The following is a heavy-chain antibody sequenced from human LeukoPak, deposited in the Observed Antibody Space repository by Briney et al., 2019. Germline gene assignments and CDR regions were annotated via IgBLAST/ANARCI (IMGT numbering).Heavy chain of an antibody. D-gene: IGHD2-15*01. Sequence: SETQSLTCAVSGGSISSGGYSWSWIRQPPGKGLEWIGYIYHSGSTYYNPSLKSRVTISVDRSKNQFSLKLSSVTAADTAVYYCALGSSDAFDIWGQGTMVTVSS. CDR3: ALGSSDAFDI. CDR1: GGSISSGGYS. CDR2: IYHSGST. J-gene: IGHJ3*02. V-gene: IGHV4-30-2*01.